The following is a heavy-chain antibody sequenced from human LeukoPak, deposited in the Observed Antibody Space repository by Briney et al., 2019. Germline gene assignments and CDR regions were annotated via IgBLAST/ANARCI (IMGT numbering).Heavy chain of an antibody. CDR1: GYTFTSYY. CDR3: ARDHYDYVWGSYRPLDY. CDR2: INPSGGST. Sequence: ASVKVSCKASGYTFTSYYMHWVRQAPGPGLVWMGIINPSGGSTSYAQKFQGRVTMTRDTSTSTVYMELSSLRSEDTAVYYCARDHYDYVWGSYRPLDYWGQGTLVTVSS. D-gene: IGHD3-16*02. V-gene: IGHV1-46*01. J-gene: IGHJ4*02.